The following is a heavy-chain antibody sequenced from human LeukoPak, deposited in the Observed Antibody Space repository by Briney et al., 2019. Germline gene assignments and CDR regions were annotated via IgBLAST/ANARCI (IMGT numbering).Heavy chain of an antibody. Sequence: PSETLSLTCAVSGYSISSGYYWGWIRRPPGKGLEWIATIYHSGITYYKTSLKSRVTISVDTSKNQFSLKLTSVTAADTAVYYCARVDLLRGVIVRGFDYWGQGTLVTVSS. J-gene: IGHJ4*02. CDR2: IYHSGIT. CDR3: ARVDLLRGVIVRGFDY. D-gene: IGHD3-10*01. CDR1: GYSISSGYY. V-gene: IGHV4-38-2*01.